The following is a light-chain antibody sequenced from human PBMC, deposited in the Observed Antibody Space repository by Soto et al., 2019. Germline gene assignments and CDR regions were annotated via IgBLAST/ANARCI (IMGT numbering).Light chain of an antibody. V-gene: IGKV4-1*01. CDR2: WAS. Sequence: DIVMTQSPDSLAVSLGERATISCKSSQSILNSSNNKNHLAWYQQKSGQPPKLLIYWASTRESGVPDRFSGSGAGTDVTLTISSLQAEDVAAVYYCQQYYAPPYSFSQGTKLEI. CDR1: QSILNSSNNKNH. CDR3: QQYYAPPYS. J-gene: IGKJ2*03.